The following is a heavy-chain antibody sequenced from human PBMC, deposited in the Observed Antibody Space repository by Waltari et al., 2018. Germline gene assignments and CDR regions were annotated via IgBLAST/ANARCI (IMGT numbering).Heavy chain of an antibody. V-gene: IGHV1-46*01. CDR3: ARDGYSIGWYVLYYFGC. J-gene: IGHJ4*02. CDR1: GYTFTRYY. Sequence: QVQLVQSEAEVKTPGASMKVSCKASGYTFTRYYMHWVRQAPGQGLEWIWISNPSSGSTSYAQKFQVRVTMTMDTSTGTVYVELGNLRSEDTAVYYLARDGYSIGWYVLYYFGCWGQGTLVTVSS. CDR2: SNPSSGST. D-gene: IGHD6-19*01.